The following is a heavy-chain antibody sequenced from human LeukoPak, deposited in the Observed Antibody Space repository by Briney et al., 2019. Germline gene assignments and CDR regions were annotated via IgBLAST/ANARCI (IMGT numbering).Heavy chain of an antibody. Sequence: GASVEVSRKASGYTFTSYYMHWVRQAPGQGLEWMGIINPSGGSTSYAQKFQGRVTMTRDTSTSTVYMELSSLRSEDTAVYYCARSLLTAGTPYNWFDPWGQGTLVTVSS. D-gene: IGHD6-13*01. CDR1: GYTFTSYY. CDR3: ARSLLTAGTPYNWFDP. V-gene: IGHV1-46*01. CDR2: INPSGGST. J-gene: IGHJ5*02.